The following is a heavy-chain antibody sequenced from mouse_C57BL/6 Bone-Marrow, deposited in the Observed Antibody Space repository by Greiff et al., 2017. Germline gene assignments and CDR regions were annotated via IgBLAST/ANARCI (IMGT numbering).Heavy chain of an antibody. CDR2: ISSGSSTI. J-gene: IGHJ4*01. Sequence: EVMLVESGGGLVKPGGSLTLSCAASGFTLSDYGMHWVRQAPEKGLEWVAYISSGSSTIYYADTVKGRFTISRDNAKNTLFVQMTNLRAEDTAMYVCAKIYYGNYDAMDYWGQGTSVTVSS. V-gene: IGHV5-17*01. CDR1: GFTLSDYG. CDR3: AKIYYGNYDAMDY. D-gene: IGHD2-1*01.